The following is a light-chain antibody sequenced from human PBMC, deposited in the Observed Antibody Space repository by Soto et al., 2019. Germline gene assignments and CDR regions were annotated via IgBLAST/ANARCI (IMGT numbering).Light chain of an antibody. CDR3: QQYGSSPET. CDR1: QSISSW. J-gene: IGKJ1*01. Sequence: GDRVTITCRASQSISSWLAWYQQKPGKAPKLLIYDASSLESGIPDRFSGSGSGTDFTLTISRLEPEDFAVYYCQQYGSSPETFGQGTKVDIK. V-gene: IGKV1-5*01. CDR2: DAS.